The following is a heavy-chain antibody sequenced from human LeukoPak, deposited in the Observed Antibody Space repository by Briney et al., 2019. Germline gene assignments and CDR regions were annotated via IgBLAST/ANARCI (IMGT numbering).Heavy chain of an antibody. CDR3: ATYSAAGRTYYFDY. V-gene: IGHV1-18*01. CDR2: ISAYNGNT. Sequence: ASVKVSCKASGYTFTSYGISWVRQARGEGLEWMGCISAYNGNTNYAQKLQGRVTMTTDTSTSTAYMELRSLRSDDTAVYYCATYSAAGRTYYFDYWGQGALVTVSS. J-gene: IGHJ4*02. CDR1: GYTFTSYG. D-gene: IGHD6-13*01.